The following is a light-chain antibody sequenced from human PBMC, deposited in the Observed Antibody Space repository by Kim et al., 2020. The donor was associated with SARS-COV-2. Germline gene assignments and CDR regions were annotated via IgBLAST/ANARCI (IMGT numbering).Light chain of an antibody. Sequence: LCPGERAHLDCRASQSVSRSYLVSDQTQPGQAPCLLIYGESSRAAGIPDRFSGSGSGRDFTLTITRLEPEDCAVYYCEQYGSSPYTFGQGTKLE. J-gene: IGKJ2*01. CDR3: EQYGSSPYT. V-gene: IGKV3-20*01. CDR2: GES. CDR1: QSVSRSY.